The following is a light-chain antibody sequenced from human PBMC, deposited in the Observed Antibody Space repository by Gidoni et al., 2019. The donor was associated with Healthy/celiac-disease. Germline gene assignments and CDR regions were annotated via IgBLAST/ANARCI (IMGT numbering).Light chain of an antibody. V-gene: IGKV4-1*01. CDR2: WAS. J-gene: IGKJ4*01. CDR3: QQYYSTPLT. Sequence: DIVMTQSPDSLAVSLGERATIHSMSSQSVLYSSNNKNYLAWYQQKPGQPPKLLIYWASTREPGVPDRFSGSGSGTDFTLTISSLQAEDVAVYYCQQYYSTPLTFXEXTKVEIK. CDR1: QSVLYSSNNKNY.